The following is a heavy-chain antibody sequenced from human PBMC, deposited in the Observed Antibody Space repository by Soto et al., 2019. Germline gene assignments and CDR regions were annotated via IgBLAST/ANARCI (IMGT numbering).Heavy chain of an antibody. V-gene: IGHV1-69*12. CDR3: ASNYYYDSSGYYYIYFDY. CDR1: GGTFSSYA. Sequence: QVQLVQSGAEVKKPGSSVKVSCKASGGTFSSYAISWVRQAPGQGLEWMGGIIPIFGTADYAQKFQGRITITADESTSPAYMELNSLRSEDTAVYYCASNYYYDSSGYYYIYFDYWGQGTLVTVSS. CDR2: IIPIFGTA. D-gene: IGHD3-22*01. J-gene: IGHJ4*02.